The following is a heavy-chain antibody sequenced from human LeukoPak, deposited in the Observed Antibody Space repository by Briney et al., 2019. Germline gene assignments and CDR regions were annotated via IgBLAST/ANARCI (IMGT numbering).Heavy chain of an antibody. V-gene: IGHV3-23*01. D-gene: IGHD6-6*01. Sequence: WGSLRLSCAASGLTFSSYAMSWVRQAPGKGLEWVSAISGSGGSTYYADSVKGRFTISRDNSKNTLYLQMNSLRAEDTAVYYCAKVSKSSSSPYYFDYWGQGTLVTVSS. CDR2: ISGSGGST. CDR3: AKVSKSSSSPYYFDY. J-gene: IGHJ4*02. CDR1: GLTFSSYA.